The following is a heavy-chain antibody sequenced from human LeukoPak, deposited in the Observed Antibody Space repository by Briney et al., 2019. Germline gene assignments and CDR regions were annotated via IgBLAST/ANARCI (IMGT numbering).Heavy chain of an antibody. CDR1: GFTFSSYA. J-gene: IGHJ6*02. CDR2: ISYDGSNK. D-gene: IGHD3-10*01. Sequence: GGSLRLSCAASGFTFSSYAMHWVRQAPGKGLEWVAVISYDGSNKYYADSVKGRFTISRDNSKNTLYLQMNSLRAEDTAVYYCAKYGSGSYRGGLDVWGQGTTVTVSS. V-gene: IGHV3-30-3*02. CDR3: AKYGSGSYRGGLDV.